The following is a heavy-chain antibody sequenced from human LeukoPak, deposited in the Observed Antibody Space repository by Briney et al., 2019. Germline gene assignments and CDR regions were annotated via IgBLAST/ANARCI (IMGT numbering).Heavy chain of an antibody. CDR2: IKQDGSET. J-gene: IGHJ4*02. V-gene: IGHV3-7*01. CDR1: EFTMSSNY. Sequence: PGGSLRLSCAASEFTMSSNYMSWVRQAPGKGLEWVANIKQDGSETYYVDSVKGRFTISRDNAKNSLSLQMNSLRAEDTAVYYCARQRGSGCLDYWGQGTLVTVSS. CDR3: ARQRGSGCLDY. D-gene: IGHD6-19*01.